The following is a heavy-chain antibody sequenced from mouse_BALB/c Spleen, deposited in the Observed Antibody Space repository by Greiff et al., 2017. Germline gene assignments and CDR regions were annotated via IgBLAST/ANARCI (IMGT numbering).Heavy chain of an antibody. V-gene: IGHV1-55*01. CDR1: GYNFTSYW. CDR3: ARDYGSNYYFDY. CDR2: IYPGSGST. J-gene: IGHJ2*01. D-gene: IGHD1-1*01. Sequence: VQLQQPGAELVKPGTSVKLSCKASGYNFTSYWINWVKLRPGQGLEWIGDIYPGSGSTNYNEKFKSKATLTVDTSSSTAYMQLSSLASEDSALYYCARDYGSNYYFDYWGQGTTLTVSS.